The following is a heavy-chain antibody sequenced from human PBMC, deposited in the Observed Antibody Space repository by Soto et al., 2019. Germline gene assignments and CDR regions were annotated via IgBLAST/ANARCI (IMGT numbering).Heavy chain of an antibody. J-gene: IGHJ4*02. V-gene: IGHV3-9*01. CDR2: ICWNSGNI. Sequence: EVQLVESGGGLVQPGRSLRLSCAASGFTFDGYAMHWVRQAPGKGLEWVSGICWNSGNIGYADSVKGRFTISRDNAKNSLYLQMNSLRAEDTALYYCATMDQLGDYWGQGTLVTVSS. CDR1: GFTFDGYA. CDR3: ATMDQLGDY. D-gene: IGHD2-2*01.